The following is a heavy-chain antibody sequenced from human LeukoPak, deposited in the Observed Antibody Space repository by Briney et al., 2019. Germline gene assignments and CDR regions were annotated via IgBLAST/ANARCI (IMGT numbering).Heavy chain of an antibody. J-gene: IGHJ4*02. CDR3: AKAQSPVLGGGSYFDY. D-gene: IGHD3-16*01. Sequence: GGSLRLSCEASGFTFSSYWMHWVRQVPGKGLMWVSRINTDGSDTTYADSVKGRFTISRDSYKNTLYLQMNSLRAEDAAVYYCAKAQSPVLGGGSYFDYWGQGTLVTVSS. CDR2: INTDGSDT. CDR1: GFTFSSYW. V-gene: IGHV3-74*03.